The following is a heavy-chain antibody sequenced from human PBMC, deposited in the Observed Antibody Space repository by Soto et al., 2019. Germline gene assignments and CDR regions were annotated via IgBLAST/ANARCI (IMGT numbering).Heavy chain of an antibody. V-gene: IGHV3-72*01. CDR2: SRDKAQGYST. J-gene: IGHJ4*01. D-gene: IGHD4-17*01. CDR1: GFTLSDHY. Sequence: PGGSLRLSCAGSGFTLSDHYIDWVRQAPGKGLEWVGRSRDKAQGYSTAYAASVKGRFTTSRDESKNSVYLQMNSLRAEDTAVYYCAKIPPTGHTNYWGQGTLVTVSS. CDR3: AKIPPTGHTNY.